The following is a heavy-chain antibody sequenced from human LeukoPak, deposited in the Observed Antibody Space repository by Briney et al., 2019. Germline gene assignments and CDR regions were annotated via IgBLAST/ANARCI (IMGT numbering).Heavy chain of an antibody. CDR2: FDPEDGET. J-gene: IGHJ6*02. D-gene: IGHD6-19*01. CDR3: ATDDPGWDYYYYYGMDV. V-gene: IGHV1-24*01. Sequence: ALVKVSCKVSGYTLTELSMHWVRQAPGKGLEWMGGFDPEDGETIYAQKFQGRVTMTEDTSTDTAYMELSSLRSEDTAVYYCATDDPGWDYYYYYGMDVWGQGTTVTVSS. CDR1: GYTLTELS.